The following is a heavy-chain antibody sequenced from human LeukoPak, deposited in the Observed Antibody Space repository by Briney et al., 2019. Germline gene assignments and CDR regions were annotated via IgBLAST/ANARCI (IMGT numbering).Heavy chain of an antibody. J-gene: IGHJ4*02. CDR3: ARGAPGY. V-gene: IGHV4-31*03. CDR2: IYYTGST. Sequence: PSETLSLTCTVSGGSISSGSHYWNWIRQYPGKGLEWIGSIYYTGSTSYNPSLKSRLTISVDTSKNQFSLTVRSVTAADTAVYYCARGAPGYWGQGTLVTVSS. CDR1: GGSISSGSHY.